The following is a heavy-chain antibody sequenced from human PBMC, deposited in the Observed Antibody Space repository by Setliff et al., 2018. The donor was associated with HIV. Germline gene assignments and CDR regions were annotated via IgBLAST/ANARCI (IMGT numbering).Heavy chain of an antibody. CDR1: RVTFSDYY. CDR2: ISSRGSTI. CDR3: AGGGSSSAY. D-gene: IGHD6-13*01. J-gene: IGHJ4*02. V-gene: IGHV3-11*04. Sequence: PVGSLRLSCAASRVTFSDYYMTWIRQAPGKGLECISYISSRGSTIYYADSVKGRFTISRDNAKKSLYLQMNSLRVEDTAVYYCAGGGSSSAYWGQGTPVTVSS.